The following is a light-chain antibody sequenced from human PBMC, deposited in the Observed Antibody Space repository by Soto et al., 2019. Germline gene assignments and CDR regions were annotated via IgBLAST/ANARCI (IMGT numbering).Light chain of an antibody. CDR1: GRDIGAYDY. CDR3: SSYTTSYFYV. J-gene: IGLJ1*01. CDR2: GVK. V-gene: IGLV2-14*01. Sequence: QSALTQPASVSGSPGQSITISCTGSGRDIGAYDYVSWYQQHPGKAPKLLIYGVKNRPSGVSYRFSASKPAFTPSLPISGLQAEDEAHCYCSSYTTSYFYVFGPGPKVTVL.